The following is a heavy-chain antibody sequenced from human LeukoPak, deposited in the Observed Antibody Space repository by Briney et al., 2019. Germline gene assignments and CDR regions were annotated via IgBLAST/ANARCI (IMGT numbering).Heavy chain of an antibody. D-gene: IGHD1-1*01. Sequence: SVKVSCKASGGTVSSYAISWVRQAPGQGLEWMGGIIPIFGTANYAQKFQGRVTITADESTSTAYMELSSLRSEDTAVYYCARDMAGTTGTGNDAFDIWGQGTMVTVSS. CDR3: ARDMAGTTGTGNDAFDI. CDR2: IIPIFGTA. J-gene: IGHJ3*02. V-gene: IGHV1-69*01. CDR1: GGTVSSYA.